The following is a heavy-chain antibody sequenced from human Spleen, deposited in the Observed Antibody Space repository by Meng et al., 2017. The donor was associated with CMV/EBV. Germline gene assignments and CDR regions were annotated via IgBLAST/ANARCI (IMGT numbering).Heavy chain of an antibody. V-gene: IGHV3-9*01. J-gene: IGHJ4*02. CDR3: AKDIGCSSTSCTLGGYFDY. Sequence: SLKISCTASGFTFGDYAMHWVRQAPGKGLEWVSGISWNSGSIGYADSVKGRFTISRDNAKNSLYLQMNSLRAEDTALYYCAKDIGCSSTSCTLGGYFDYWGQGTLVTVSS. D-gene: IGHD2-2*01. CDR1: GFTFGDYA. CDR2: ISWNSGSI.